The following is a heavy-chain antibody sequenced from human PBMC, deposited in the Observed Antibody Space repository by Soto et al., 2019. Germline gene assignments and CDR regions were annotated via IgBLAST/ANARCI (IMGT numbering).Heavy chain of an antibody. D-gene: IGHD5-12*01. CDR2: IIPIFGTA. CDR3: ARDQIGDGYNFRYYGMDG. V-gene: IGHV1-69*13. CDR1: GGTFSSYA. J-gene: IGHJ6*02. Sequence: ASVKVSCKASGGTFSSYAISWVRQAPGQGLEWMGGIIPIFGTANYAQKFQGRVTITADESTSTAYMELSSLRSEDTAVYYCARDQIGDGYNFRYYGMDGWGQGTTVTVSS.